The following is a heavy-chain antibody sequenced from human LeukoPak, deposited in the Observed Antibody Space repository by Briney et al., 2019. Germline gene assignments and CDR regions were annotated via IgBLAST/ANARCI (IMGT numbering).Heavy chain of an antibody. CDR1: GFTFSSSA. J-gene: IGHJ4*02. CDR3: AKDSPSTGYFDY. V-gene: IGHV3-23*01. D-gene: IGHD2-2*01. Sequence: PGGSLRLSCAASGFTFSSSAMNWVRQAPGKGLEWVSTISGSGDRTYYADSVKGRFTISRDNSKNTLFLQMNSLRAEDTAVYYCAKDSPSTGYFDYWGQGTLVTVSS. CDR2: ISGSGDRT.